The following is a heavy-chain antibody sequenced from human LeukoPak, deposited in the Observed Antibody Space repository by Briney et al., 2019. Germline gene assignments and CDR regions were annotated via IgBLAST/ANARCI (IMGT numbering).Heavy chain of an antibody. J-gene: IGHJ3*02. V-gene: IGHV3-7*01. CDR3: ARVRDPRQYYYDNSGYRNAFDI. D-gene: IGHD3-22*01. CDR1: GFTFSGYW. CDR2: IKQDGSEK. Sequence: GGSLRLSCAASGFTFSGYWMSWVRQAPGKGLEWVANIKQDGSEKYYVDSVKGRFTISRDNAKNSLYLQMNSLRAEDTAVYYCARVRDPRQYYYDNSGYRNAFDIWGQGTIVTVSS.